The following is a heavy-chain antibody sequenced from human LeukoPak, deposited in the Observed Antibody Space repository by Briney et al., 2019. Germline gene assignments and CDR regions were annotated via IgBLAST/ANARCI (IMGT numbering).Heavy chain of an antibody. J-gene: IGHJ4*02. V-gene: IGHV3-23*01. D-gene: IGHD2-15*01. Sequence: GGSLRLSCAASGFTFSNYAMSWVRQTPGKGLECVSVVTGSGGDTYYTGSVNGRFTISRDNSKNTLYLQMNSLRAEDTAVYYCARGTLEHCSGASCYPLGSWGQGTLVTVSS. CDR1: GFTFSNYA. CDR3: ARGTLEHCSGASCYPLGS. CDR2: VTGSGGDT.